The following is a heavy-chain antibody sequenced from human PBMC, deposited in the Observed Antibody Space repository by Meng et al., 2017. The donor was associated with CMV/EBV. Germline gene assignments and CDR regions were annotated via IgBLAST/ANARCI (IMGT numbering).Heavy chain of an antibody. V-gene: IGHV3-15*01. CDR3: NTTHSSSLYYYYGMDV. Sequence: GESLKISCAASGFTFSNAWMSWVRQAPGKGLEWVGRIKRKTDGGTPDYAAPVKGRFTIARDDSKNTLYLQMNSLKTEDTAVYYGNTTHSSSLYYYYGMDVWGQGTTVTVSS. D-gene: IGHD6-6*01. CDR2: IKRKTDGGTP. CDR1: GFTFSNAW. J-gene: IGHJ6*02.